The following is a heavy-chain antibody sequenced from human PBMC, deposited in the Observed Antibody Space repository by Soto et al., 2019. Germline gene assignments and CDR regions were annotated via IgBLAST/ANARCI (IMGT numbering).Heavy chain of an antibody. CDR1: GFTFSSYA. V-gene: IGHV3-23*01. J-gene: IGHJ4*02. CDR2: ISGSGGST. CDR3: AKEGCSGGSCYFVGFDY. D-gene: IGHD2-15*01. Sequence: GGSLRLSCAASGFTFSSYAMSWVRQAPGKGLEWVSAISGSGGSTYYADSVKGRFTISRDNSKNTLYLQMNSLRAEDTAVYYCAKEGCSGGSCYFVGFDYWGQGTLVTVS.